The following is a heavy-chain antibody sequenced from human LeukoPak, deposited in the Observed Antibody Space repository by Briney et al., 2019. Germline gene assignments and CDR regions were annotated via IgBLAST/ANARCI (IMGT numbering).Heavy chain of an antibody. J-gene: IGHJ4*02. CDR1: GFPFSGSN. CDR2: IDSGVGGSI. Sequence: PGGSLRLSCAASGFPFSGSNMSWVRQAPGKGLEWVAYIDSGVGGSIYYADFVKGRFTISRDNARNSLYLQINGLRVEDSAVYYCERISYTDEGYWGRGTLVTVSS. V-gene: IGHV3-48*03. D-gene: IGHD3-16*02. CDR3: ERISYTDEGY.